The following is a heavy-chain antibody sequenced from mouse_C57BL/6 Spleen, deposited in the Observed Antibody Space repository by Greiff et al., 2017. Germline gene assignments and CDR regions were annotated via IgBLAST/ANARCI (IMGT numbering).Heavy chain of an antibody. CDR3: ARRIFIGTDAMDY. CDR2: ISSGSSTI. Sequence: EVQLVASGRGLVKPGGSLKISCAASGFTFSDYGMHWVRQAPEKGLEWVAYISSGSSTINYADTVKGRFTFSRDNSTNTLFLQMTSLRSEDAAIYYCARRIFIGTDAMDYWGQGTSVTVSS. D-gene: IGHD1-1*01. CDR1: GFTFSDYG. J-gene: IGHJ4*01. V-gene: IGHV5-17*01.